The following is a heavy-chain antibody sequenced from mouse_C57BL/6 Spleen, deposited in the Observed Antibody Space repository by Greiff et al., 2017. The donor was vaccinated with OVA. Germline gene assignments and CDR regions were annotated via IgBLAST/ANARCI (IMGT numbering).Heavy chain of an antibody. V-gene: IGHV1-76*01. CDR1: GYTFTDYY. D-gene: IGHD2-4*01. Sequence: VQLQQSGAELVRPGASVKLSCKASGYTFTDYYINWVKQRPGQGLEWIARIYPGSGNTYYNEKFKGKATLTAEKSSSTAYMQLSSLTSEDSAVYFCARMGDYDGYWYCDVWGTGTTVTVSS. CDR2: IYPGSGNT. CDR3: ARMGDYDGYWYCDV. J-gene: IGHJ1*03.